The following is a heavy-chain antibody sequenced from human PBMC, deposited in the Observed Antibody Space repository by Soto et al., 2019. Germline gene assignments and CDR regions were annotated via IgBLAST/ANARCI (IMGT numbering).Heavy chain of an antibody. CDR2: ISYDGKVQ. J-gene: IGHJ4*02. CDR3: AKETQFYVSGSTDY. D-gene: IGHD3-10*01. Sequence: QVQQVESGGGVVQPGRSLRLSCAASGFIFSNYVMHWVRQAPGKGLEWVAVISYDGKVQYYADSVKGRFTVSRDNSKNTLNLQMNSLKTEDTAVYFCAKETQFYVSGSTDYWGQGTLVTVS. V-gene: IGHV3-30*18. CDR1: GFIFSNYV.